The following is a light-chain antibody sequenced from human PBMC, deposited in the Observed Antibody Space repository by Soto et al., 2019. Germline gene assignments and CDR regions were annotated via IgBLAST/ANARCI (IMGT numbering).Light chain of an antibody. CDR2: QDN. V-gene: IGLV6-57*04. J-gene: IGLJ3*02. CDR3: QSYDSSTFNWV. Sequence: NFMLTQPHSVSESPGKTVTISCTRSSGDIARNYVQWYQQRPGSAPTTVIYQDNLRPSGVPHRFSGSVDSSSNSASLTISGLETEDEADYYCQSYDSSTFNWVFGGGTKLTVL. CDR1: SGDIARNY.